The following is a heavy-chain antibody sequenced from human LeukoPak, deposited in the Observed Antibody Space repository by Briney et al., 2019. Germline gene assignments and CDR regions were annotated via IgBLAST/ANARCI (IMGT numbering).Heavy chain of an antibody. J-gene: IGHJ4*02. CDR3: ARLEMATAALGY. D-gene: IGHD5-24*01. CDR1: GGSISSYY. CDR2: IYYSGST. Sequence: SETLSLTCTVSGGSISSYYWSWIRQPPGKGLEWIGYIYYSGSTNYNPSLKSRVTISVDTSKNQLSLKLSSVTAADTAVYYCARLEMATAALGYWGQGTLVTVSS. V-gene: IGHV4-59*01.